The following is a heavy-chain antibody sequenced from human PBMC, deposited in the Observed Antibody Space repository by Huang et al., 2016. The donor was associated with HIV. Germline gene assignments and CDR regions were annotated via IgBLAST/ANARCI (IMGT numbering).Heavy chain of an antibody. J-gene: IGHJ4*02. Sequence: EVLLVQSGAELKEPGESLKISCKASGYGFSSYWIGWVRQKPGKGLEWMGSIYPRDSETNYSPAFDGQVTSSADKSTRTAYLQWESLKAPDTAIYFCARQVDGFRSHFDFWGQGTLVSVSS. V-gene: IGHV5-51*01. D-gene: IGHD5-18*01. CDR3: ARQVDGFRSHFDF. CDR1: GYGFSSYW. CDR2: IYPRDSET.